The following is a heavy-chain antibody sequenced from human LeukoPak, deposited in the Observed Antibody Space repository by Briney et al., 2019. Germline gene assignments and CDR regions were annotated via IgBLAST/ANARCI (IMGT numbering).Heavy chain of an antibody. Sequence: GRSLRLSCAASGFTFSTYAIHWVRQAPGKGLEWVAVIWFDGSEQYYADSVKGRFIISRDNSKSTSNLQLNSLRAEDTAVYYCAREGDSRWGELSPWGQGTLVTVSS. V-gene: IGHV3-33*01. CDR3: AREGDSRWGELSP. J-gene: IGHJ1*01. D-gene: IGHD3-16*02. CDR2: IWFDGSEQ. CDR1: GFTFSTYA.